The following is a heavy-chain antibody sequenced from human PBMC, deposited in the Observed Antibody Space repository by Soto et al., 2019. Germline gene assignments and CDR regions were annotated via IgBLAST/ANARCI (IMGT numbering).Heavy chain of an antibody. Sequence: GGSLILSCSASGFTFTMYSMNCVRQAPGKGLEWVSSISSTTNYIYYGDSMKGRFTISRDNAKNSLYLEMNSLRAEDTAVYYCARESEDLTSNFDYWGQGTLVTVSS. CDR3: ARESEDLTSNFDY. V-gene: IGHV3-21*06. CDR2: ISSTTNYI. J-gene: IGHJ4*02. CDR1: GFTFTMYS.